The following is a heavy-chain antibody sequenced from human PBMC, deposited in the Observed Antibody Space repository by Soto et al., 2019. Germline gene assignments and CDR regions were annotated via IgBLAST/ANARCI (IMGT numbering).Heavy chain of an antibody. D-gene: IGHD6-13*01. J-gene: IGHJ4*02. CDR1: EFTFSSYG. CDR2: ISGSGYT. Sequence: GGSLRLSCAASEFTFSSYGINWVRQAPGKGLEWVSSISGSGYTYYADSVKGRFTISRDNSKNTVSLQMDSLRAEDTAIYYCAKDGLPGIAASGSDSWGQGTLVTVSS. CDR3: AKDGLPGIAASGSDS. V-gene: IGHV3-23*01.